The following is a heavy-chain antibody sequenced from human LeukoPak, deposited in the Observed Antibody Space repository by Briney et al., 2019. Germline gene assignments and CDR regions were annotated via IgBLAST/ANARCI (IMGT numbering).Heavy chain of an antibody. J-gene: IGHJ5*02. Sequence: GGSLRLSCAASGFTFSTYAMSWVRQAPGKGLEWVSAISGSGDSTYYADSVKGRFTISRDNSKNTLYLQMNGLRAEDTAVYFCAKDSGPYASGWYWFDPWGQGTLVTVSS. CDR2: ISGSGDST. CDR1: GFTFSTYA. D-gene: IGHD6-19*01. CDR3: AKDSGPYASGWYWFDP. V-gene: IGHV3-23*01.